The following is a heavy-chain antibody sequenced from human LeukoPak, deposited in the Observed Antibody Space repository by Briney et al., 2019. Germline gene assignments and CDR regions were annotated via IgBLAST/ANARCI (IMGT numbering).Heavy chain of an antibody. V-gene: IGHV1-2*02. CDR2: INPNSGGT. CDR3: ARVESGWYLFDY. Sequence: ASVKVSCKASGYTFTGYYMHWVRQAPGQGLEWMGWINPNSGGTNYAQKFQGRVTITRNTSISTAHMELSSLRSEDTAVYYCARVESGWYLFDYWGQGTLVTVSS. D-gene: IGHD6-19*01. CDR1: GYTFTGYY. J-gene: IGHJ4*02.